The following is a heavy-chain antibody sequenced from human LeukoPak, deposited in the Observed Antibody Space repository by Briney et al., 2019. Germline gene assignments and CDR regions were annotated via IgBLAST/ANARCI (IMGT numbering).Heavy chain of an antibody. J-gene: IGHJ4*02. CDR1: GFTVSSNY. CDR3: AREGPAAEGSFDY. V-gene: IGHV3-53*01. D-gene: IGHD2-2*01. Sequence: PGGSLRLSCAASGFTVSSNYMSWARQAPGEGLEWVSVIYSGGSTYYADSVKGRFTISRDNSKNTLYLQMNSLRAEDTAVYYCAREGPAAEGSFDYWGQGTLVTVSS. CDR2: IYSGGST.